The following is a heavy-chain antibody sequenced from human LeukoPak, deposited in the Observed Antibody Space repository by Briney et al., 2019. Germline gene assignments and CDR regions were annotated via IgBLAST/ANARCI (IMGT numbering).Heavy chain of an antibody. CDR2: IRYSGKA. Sequence: PSETLSLTCTVSGGSISGYYWTWTRQPPGKGLEWIGQIRYSGKADYNPSLRSRITISVDTSKNQMFLKLSSLTAADTAVYYCARFGVDYDMGVWGQGTTVTVSS. CDR1: GGSISGYY. CDR3: ARFGVDYDMGV. D-gene: IGHD3-16*01. J-gene: IGHJ6*02. V-gene: IGHV4-59*01.